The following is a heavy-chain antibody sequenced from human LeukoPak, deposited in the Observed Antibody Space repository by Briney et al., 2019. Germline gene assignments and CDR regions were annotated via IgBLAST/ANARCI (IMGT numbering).Heavy chain of an antibody. CDR2: ISYDGSNK. V-gene: IGHV3-30*18. D-gene: IGHD3-16*01. J-gene: IGHJ6*02. CDR3: AKLPRRVWGDYYYYGMDV. CDR1: GFTFGSYG. Sequence: GGSLRLSCAASGFTFGSYGMHWVRQALGKGVEWVAVISYDGSNKYYADSVKGRFTISRDNSKNTLYLQMNSLRAEDTAVYYCAKLPRRVWGDYYYYGMDVWGQGTTVTVSS.